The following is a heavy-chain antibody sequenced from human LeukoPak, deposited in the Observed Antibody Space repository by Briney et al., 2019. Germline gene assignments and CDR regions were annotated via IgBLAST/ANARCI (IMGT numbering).Heavy chain of an antibody. J-gene: IGHJ4*02. V-gene: IGHV4-59*01. CDR2: IFYSGST. CDR3: ARAPPVLGGIPDY. D-gene: IGHD4-23*01. Sequence: SETLSLTCSVSGGSISSYYWSWIRQPAGNGLEWIGYIFYSGSTKYNPSLESRVTISVDTSKNQFSLKLSSVTAADTAVYYCARAPPVLGGIPDYWGQGTLVTVSS. CDR1: GGSISSYY.